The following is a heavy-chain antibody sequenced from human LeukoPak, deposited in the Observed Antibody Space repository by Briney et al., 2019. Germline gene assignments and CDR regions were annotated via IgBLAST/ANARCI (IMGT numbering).Heavy chain of an antibody. CDR2: INAGNGNT. J-gene: IGHJ3*02. CDR1: GYTFTGYY. Sequence: ASVKVSCKASGYTFTGYYMHWVRQAPGQRLECMGWINAGNGNTKYSQEFQGRVTITRDTSASTAYMELSSLRSEDMAVYYCAINYYYDSSGSGVAFDIWGQGTMVTVSS. D-gene: IGHD3-22*01. V-gene: IGHV1-3*03. CDR3: AINYYYDSSGSGVAFDI.